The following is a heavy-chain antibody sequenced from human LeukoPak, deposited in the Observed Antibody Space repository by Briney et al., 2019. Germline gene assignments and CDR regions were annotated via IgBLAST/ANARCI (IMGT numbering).Heavy chain of an antibody. CDR2: INPNSGGT. CDR3: AGADILTGYYFDY. V-gene: IGHV1-2*02. D-gene: IGHD3-9*01. J-gene: IGHJ4*02. CDR1: GYTFTGYY. Sequence: ASVKVSCKASGYTFTGYYMHWVRQAPGQGLEWMGWINPNSGGTNNAQKFQGRVTMTRDTSISTAYMELTSLRSDDTAVYYCAGADILTGYYFDYWGQGTLVTVSS.